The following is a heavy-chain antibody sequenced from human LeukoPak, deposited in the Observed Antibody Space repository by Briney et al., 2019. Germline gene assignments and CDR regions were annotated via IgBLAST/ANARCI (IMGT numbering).Heavy chain of an antibody. Sequence: GGSLRLSCAASGFTFSSYAMHWVRQAPGKGLEWVAVISYDGSNKYYADSVKGRFTISRDNSKNTLYLQMNGLRAEDTAVYYCARGGYCSSTSCYTGYYYGMDVWGQGTTVTVSS. V-gene: IGHV3-30-3*01. J-gene: IGHJ6*02. CDR2: ISYDGSNK. CDR3: ARGGYCSSTSCYTGYYYGMDV. CDR1: GFTFSSYA. D-gene: IGHD2-2*02.